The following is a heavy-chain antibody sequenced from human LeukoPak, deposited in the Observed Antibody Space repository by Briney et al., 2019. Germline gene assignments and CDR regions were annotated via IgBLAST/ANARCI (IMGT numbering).Heavy chain of an antibody. CDR3: ARLGRSTVVKNFDY. D-gene: IGHD4-23*01. V-gene: IGHV3-49*04. Sequence: GGSLRLSCTASGFTFGDYAMNWVRQAPGKGLEWVGIIRSKAYDGTTDYAASVKGRFSISRDDSKSIAYLQMNSLKTEDTAVYYCARLGRSTVVKNFDYWGQGTLVTVSS. CDR1: GFTFGDYA. CDR2: IRSKAYDGTT. J-gene: IGHJ4*02.